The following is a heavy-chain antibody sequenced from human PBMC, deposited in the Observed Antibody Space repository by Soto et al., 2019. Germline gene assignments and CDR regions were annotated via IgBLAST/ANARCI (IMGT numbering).Heavy chain of an antibody. J-gene: IGHJ4*02. CDR3: VRDLLEETAVLNWWPCYY. D-gene: IGHD2-21*02. CDR2: IKQEGSEK. V-gene: IGHV3-7*03. CDR1: GFTFSSYL. Sequence: EVQLVESGGGLVQPAGSLRLSCAASGFTFSSYLMTWVRQAPGKGLEWVANIKQEGSEKYYVDSVEGRFSISRDNAKNPLYLQMNGLRAEDTGVYYCVRDLLEETAVLNWWPCYYWGQGNLV.